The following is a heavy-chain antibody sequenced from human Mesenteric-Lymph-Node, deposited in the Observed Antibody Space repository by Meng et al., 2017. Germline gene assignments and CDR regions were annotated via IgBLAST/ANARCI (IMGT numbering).Heavy chain of an antibody. Sequence: ASVKVSCKVSGYTLTELSMHWVRQAPGKGLEWMGGFDPEDGETIYAQKFQGRVTITEDTSTDTAYMELSSLRSEDTAVYYCATRGLYSSGWYPDYWGQGTLVTVSS. CDR2: FDPEDGET. CDR3: ATRGLYSSGWYPDY. D-gene: IGHD6-19*01. CDR1: GYTLTELS. J-gene: IGHJ4*02. V-gene: IGHV1-24*01.